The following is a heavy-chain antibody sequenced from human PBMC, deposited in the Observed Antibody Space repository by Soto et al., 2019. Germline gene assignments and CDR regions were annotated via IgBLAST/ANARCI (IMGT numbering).Heavy chain of an antibody. Sequence: GSLRLSCTASGFTLQNYAMAWVRQAPGKGLEWVSTLIGGHYGTAYSYSVKGRFTVSRDNSKNCLYLQMNSLGVEDTAMYFCAKGKSTGDIDWFDPWRQGSLVTVSS. CDR3: AKGKSTGDIDWFDP. D-gene: IGHD3-10*01. CDR2: LIGGHYGT. J-gene: IGHJ5*02. CDR1: GFTLQNYA. V-gene: IGHV3-23*01.